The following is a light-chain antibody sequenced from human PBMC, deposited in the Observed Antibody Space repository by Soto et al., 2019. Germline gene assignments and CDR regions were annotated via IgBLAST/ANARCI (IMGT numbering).Light chain of an antibody. Sequence: DIQMTQSAPFLSASVGDRVTITCRASQSINMYLNWYQQKVGKASELLISGATNLQRGVPPRFSGSGSGTNFTLTISGLQPEDFATYCCKQSHSTPYTLGPGTKMEI. J-gene: IGKJ2*01. V-gene: IGKV1-39*01. CDR1: QSINMY. CDR3: KQSHSTPYT. CDR2: GAT.